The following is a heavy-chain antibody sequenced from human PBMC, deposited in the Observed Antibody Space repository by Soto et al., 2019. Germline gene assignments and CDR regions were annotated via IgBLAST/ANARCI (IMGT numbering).Heavy chain of an antibody. CDR3: ERYSHYYGSGSYSADYYYYGMDV. Sequence: ASVKVSCKASGYTFPGYYMHWVRQAPGQGLEWMGWINPNSGGTNYAQKIQGWVTMTRDTSISTAYMELSRLRSDDTAVYYCERYSHYYGSGSYSADYYYYGMDVWGQGTTVTVSS. V-gene: IGHV1-2*04. J-gene: IGHJ6*02. CDR1: GYTFPGYY. D-gene: IGHD3-10*01. CDR2: INPNSGGT.